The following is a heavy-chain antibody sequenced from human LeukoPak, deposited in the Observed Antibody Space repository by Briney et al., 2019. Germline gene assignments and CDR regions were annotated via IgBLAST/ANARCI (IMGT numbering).Heavy chain of an antibody. J-gene: IGHJ4*02. CDR1: GFTFSSYA. Sequence: GSLRLSCAASGFTFSSYAMSWIPQPPGKGLEWIGYIHDNGRTTYNPSLRSRVTISIDTSKSQFSLKLNSLTTTDTAVYYCARVGGYSGFYWGQGTLVTVSS. D-gene: IGHD5-12*01. CDR3: ARVGGYSGFY. V-gene: IGHV4-59*01. CDR2: IHDNGRT.